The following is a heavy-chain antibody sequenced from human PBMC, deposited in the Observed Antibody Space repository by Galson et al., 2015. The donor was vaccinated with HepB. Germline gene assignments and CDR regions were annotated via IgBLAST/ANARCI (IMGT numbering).Heavy chain of an antibody. Sequence: SLRLSCAASGFTFSSYAMSWVRQAPGKGLEWVSAISGSGGSTYYADSVKGRFTISRDNSKNTLYLQMNSLRAEDTAVYYCAKVGLADGYNYDYWGQGTLVTVSS. J-gene: IGHJ4*02. D-gene: IGHD5-24*01. V-gene: IGHV3-23*01. CDR3: AKVGLADGYNYDY. CDR1: GFTFSSYA. CDR2: ISGSGGST.